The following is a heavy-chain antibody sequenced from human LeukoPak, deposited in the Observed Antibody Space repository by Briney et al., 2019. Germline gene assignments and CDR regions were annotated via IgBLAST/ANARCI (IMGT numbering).Heavy chain of an antibody. J-gene: IGHJ4*02. CDR1: GFTFSSYW. D-gene: IGHD3-10*01. CDR2: IKQDGSEK. V-gene: IGHV3-7*03. Sequence: PGGSLRLSCAASGFTFSSYWMSWVRQAPGKGLEWVANIKQDGSEKYYVDSVKGRFTISRDNAKNSLYLQMNSLRAEDTAVYYCARDSQTLWFGELFRINDYWGQGTLVTVSS. CDR3: ARDSQTLWFGELFRINDY.